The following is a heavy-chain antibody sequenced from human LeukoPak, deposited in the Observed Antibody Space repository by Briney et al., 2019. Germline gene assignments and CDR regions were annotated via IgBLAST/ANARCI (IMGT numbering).Heavy chain of an antibody. CDR1: GGSISSYY. J-gene: IGHJ5*02. D-gene: IGHD2-8*01. V-gene: IGHV4-4*07. Sequence: PSETLSLTCTVSGGSISSYYWSWIRQPAGKGLEWIGRVYTGGSTNYSPSLKSRVTMSVDKSRNQFFLKMTSVTVADTAVYYCARGGESSETSSEFGTNWFDPWGQGTLVTVSS. CDR3: ARGGESSETSSEFGTNWFDP. CDR2: VYTGGST.